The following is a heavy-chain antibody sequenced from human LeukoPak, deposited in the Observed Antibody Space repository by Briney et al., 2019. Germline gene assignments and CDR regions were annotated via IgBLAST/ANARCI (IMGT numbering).Heavy chain of an antibody. D-gene: IGHD3-22*01. CDR2: ISSSSSTI. CDR1: GFTFSSYS. V-gene: IGHV3-48*01. CDR3: AKDSDSSGFFEPPDF. Sequence: PGGSLRLSCAASGFTFSSYSMNWVRQAPGKGLEWVSYISSSSSTIYYADSVKGRFTISRDNAKNSLYLQMSSLRPEDTALYYCAKDSDSSGFFEPPDFWGQGTLVTVSS. J-gene: IGHJ4*02.